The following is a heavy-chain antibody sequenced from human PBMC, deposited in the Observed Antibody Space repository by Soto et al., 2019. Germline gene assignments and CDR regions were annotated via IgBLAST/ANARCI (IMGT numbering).Heavy chain of an antibody. D-gene: IGHD2-2*01. Sequence: SETLSLTCTVSGGSISRGGYFLSWIRQHPGKGLEWIGYIYYSGSTYYNPSLKSRVTISVDTSKNQFSLKLSSVTAADTAVYYCARSSTSANYFDYWGQGTRVTVAS. CDR1: GGSISRGGYF. J-gene: IGHJ4*02. CDR3: ARSSTSANYFDY. CDR2: IYYSGST. V-gene: IGHV4-31*03.